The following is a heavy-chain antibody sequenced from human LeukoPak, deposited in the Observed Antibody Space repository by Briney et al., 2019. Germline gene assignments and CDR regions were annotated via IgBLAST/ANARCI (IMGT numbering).Heavy chain of an antibody. Sequence: GGSLRLSCAASGFTFSSYSMNWVRQAPGKGLEWVSSISSSSSYIYYADSVKGRFTISRDNAKNSLYLQMNSLRAEDTAVYYCARDPTYIVVVPAAIHYYYYMDVCGKGTTVTVSS. D-gene: IGHD2-2*01. CDR2: ISSSSSYI. CDR3: ARDPTYIVVVPAAIHYYYYMDV. J-gene: IGHJ6*03. V-gene: IGHV3-21*01. CDR1: GFTFSSYS.